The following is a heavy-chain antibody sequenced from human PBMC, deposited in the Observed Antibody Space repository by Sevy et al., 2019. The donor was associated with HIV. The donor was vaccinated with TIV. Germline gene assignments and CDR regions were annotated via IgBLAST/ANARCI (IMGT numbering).Heavy chain of an antibody. CDR3: ARDMIALGRCGNREPYDYYGMDV. V-gene: IGHV3-30-3*01. Sequence: GGSLRLSCAASGFTFSSYAMHWVRQAPGKGLEWVAVISYDGSNKYYADSVKGRFTISRDNSKNTLYLQMNSLRAEDTAVYYCARDMIALGRCGNREPYDYYGMDVWGQGTTVTVSS. CDR2: ISYDGSNK. J-gene: IGHJ6*02. D-gene: IGHD3-16*01. CDR1: GFTFSSYA.